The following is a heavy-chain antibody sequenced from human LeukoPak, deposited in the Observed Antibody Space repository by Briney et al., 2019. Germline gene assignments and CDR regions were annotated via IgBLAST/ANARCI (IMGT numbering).Heavy chain of an antibody. CDR2: IRSKANSYAT. Sequence: GGSLRLSCAASGFTYSGSAMHWVRQASGKGLEWVGRIRSKANSYATAYAASVKGRFTISRDDSKNTAYLQMNSLKTEDTAVYYCTIGPSSIAARLFWGQGTLVTVPS. CDR3: TIGPSSIAARLF. J-gene: IGHJ4*02. D-gene: IGHD6-6*01. V-gene: IGHV3-73*01. CDR1: GFTYSGSA.